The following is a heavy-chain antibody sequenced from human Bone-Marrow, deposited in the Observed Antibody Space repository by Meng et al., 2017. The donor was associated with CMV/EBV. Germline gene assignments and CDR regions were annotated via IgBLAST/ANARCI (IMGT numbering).Heavy chain of an antibody. CDR1: GFTFSSYA. V-gene: IGHV3-30-3*01. J-gene: IGHJ4*02. D-gene: IGHD5/OR15-5a*01. CDR3: ARESVYGKDY. CDR2: ISYDGSNK. Sequence: GGSLRLSCAASGFTFSSYAMHWVRPAPGKGLEWVAVISYDGSNKYYADSVKGRFTISRDNSKNTLYLQMNSLRAEDTAVYYCARESVYGKDYWGQGTLVTVSS.